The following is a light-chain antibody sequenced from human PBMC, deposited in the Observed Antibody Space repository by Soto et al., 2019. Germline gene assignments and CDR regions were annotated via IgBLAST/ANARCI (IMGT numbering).Light chain of an antibody. CDR2: GNI. V-gene: IGLV1-40*01. CDR1: SSNIGADYD. CDR3: QSYDTSLGFV. J-gene: IGLJ1*01. Sequence: QSVLTQPPSVSGAPGQRVTFSCFGSSSNIGADYDVHWNQQLPGTAPKLLIYGNINRPSGVPDRFSGSKSGASAALAITGLQPEDEADYYCQSYDTSLGFVFGTGTKVTVL.